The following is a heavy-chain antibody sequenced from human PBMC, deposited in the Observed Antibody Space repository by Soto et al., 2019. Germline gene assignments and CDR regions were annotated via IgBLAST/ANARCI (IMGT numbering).Heavy chain of an antibody. CDR2: VGGSGFST. Sequence: PGGSLRLSCVASGFPFSSFSMSWVRQAPGKGLEWVSSVGGSGFSTYYADSVKGRFTISRDNSKSTLYLEMNSLRGDDTAVYFCAKGSRPSGSYGYFDSWGQGTLVTVSS. V-gene: IGHV3-23*01. CDR1: GFPFSSFS. J-gene: IGHJ4*02. D-gene: IGHD6-19*01. CDR3: AKGSRPSGSYGYFDS.